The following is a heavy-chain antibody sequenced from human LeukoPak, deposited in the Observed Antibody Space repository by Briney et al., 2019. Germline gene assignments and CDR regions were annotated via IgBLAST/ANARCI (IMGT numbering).Heavy chain of an antibody. CDR3: VRGAVGTGVWFDP. CDR1: GFTFSGYW. D-gene: IGHD2-21*02. V-gene: IGHV3-74*01. Sequence: GGSLRLSCAASGFTFSGYWMHWVRQAPGKGLEWVSRINIDVATTNYADSVKGRFTISRDNAKNTLHLQTNSLRADDTAVYYCVRGAVGTGVWFDPWGQGTLVTVSS. J-gene: IGHJ5*02. CDR2: INIDVATT.